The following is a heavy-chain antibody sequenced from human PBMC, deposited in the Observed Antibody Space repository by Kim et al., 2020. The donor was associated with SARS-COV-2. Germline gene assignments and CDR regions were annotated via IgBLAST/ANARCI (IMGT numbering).Heavy chain of an antibody. CDR2: IKEDGSKK. CDR3: ASGSPGGAGLNDY. V-gene: IGHV3-7*03. J-gene: IGHJ4*02. D-gene: IGHD6-13*01. CDR1: GFTFSSYW. Sequence: GGSLRLSCAASGFTFSSYWMSWVRQAPGKGLEWVANIKEDGSKKYYVDSVKGRFTISRDNAKNSLYLQMNSLRAEDTAVYYCASGSPGGAGLNDYWGQGTLVTVSS.